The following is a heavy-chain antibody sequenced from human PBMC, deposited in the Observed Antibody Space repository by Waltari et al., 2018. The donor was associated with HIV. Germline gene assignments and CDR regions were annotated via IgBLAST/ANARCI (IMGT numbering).Heavy chain of an antibody. J-gene: IGHJ5*02. CDR3: ARDGERRGRRPLNA. D-gene: IGHD2-21*01. Sequence: EVQLVESGGDLVQPGGSLRLSCAASGFTFISYWMSCVRQVPGKGVQGVGGVNQGGSERYYVGSGKGRFTIPRDNAESAWYLQMNSLRAEDTAVYDCARDGERRGRRPLNAWGQGTLVTVSS. V-gene: IGHV3-7*01. CDR2: VNQGGSER. CDR1: GFTFISYW.